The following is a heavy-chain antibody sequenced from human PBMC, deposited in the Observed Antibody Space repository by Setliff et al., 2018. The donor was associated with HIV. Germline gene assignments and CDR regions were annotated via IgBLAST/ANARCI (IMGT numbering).Heavy chain of an antibody. D-gene: IGHD3-9*01. CDR1: GGTFSSYA. J-gene: IGHJ4*02. CDR2: IIPILGIA. Sequence: SVKVSCKASGGTFSSYAISWVRQAPGQGLEWMGGIIPILGIANYAQKFQGRVTITADRSTNTAYMELSSLGSDDTAIYFCARAPFRIMSAHYRSLDYWGQGTQVTVSS. V-gene: IGHV1-69*10. CDR3: ARAPFRIMSAHYRSLDY.